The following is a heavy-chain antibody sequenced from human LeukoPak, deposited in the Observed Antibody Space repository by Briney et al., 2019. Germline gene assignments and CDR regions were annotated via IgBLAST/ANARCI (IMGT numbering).Heavy chain of an antibody. CDR2: ISAYNGNT. CDR1: GYTFTSYG. D-gene: IGHD4-17*01. CDR3: ARDAAHSGHYSGSFY. Sequence: ASVKVSCKASGYTFTSYGISWVRQAPGQGLEWMGWISAYNGNTNYAQKLHGRVTMTTDTSTSTAYMELMSLRSDDTAVYYCARDAAHSGHYSGSFYWGQGTLVTVSS. V-gene: IGHV1-18*01. J-gene: IGHJ4*02.